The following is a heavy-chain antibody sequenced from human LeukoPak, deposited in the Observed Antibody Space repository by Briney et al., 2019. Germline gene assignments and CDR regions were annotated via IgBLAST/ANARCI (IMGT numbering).Heavy chain of an antibody. D-gene: IGHD4-23*01. CDR2: ISSNGGST. J-gene: IGHJ4*02. CDR3: ARGPIRDYGGNSGDY. CDR1: GFTFSSYA. V-gene: IGHV3-64*01. Sequence: GGSLRHSCAASGFTFSSYAMHWVRQAPGKGLEYVSAISSNGGSTYYANSVKGRFTISRDNSKNTLYLQMGSLRAEDMAVYYCARGPIRDYGGNSGDYWGQGTLVTVSS.